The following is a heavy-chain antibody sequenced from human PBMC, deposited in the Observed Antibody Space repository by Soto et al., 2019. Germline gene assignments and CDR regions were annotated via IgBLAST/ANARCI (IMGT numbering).Heavy chain of an antibody. Sequence: TSETLSLTCTVSGGSVSSSGSHYWGWIRQPPGQGLEWIGSMYHSGSTYYNPSLKSRVTISVDTSKNQFSLKLNSVTAADTAMYYCARAPDYWGQGTLVTVS. CDR3: ARAPDY. CDR1: GGSVSSSGSHY. J-gene: IGHJ4*02. V-gene: IGHV4-39*01. CDR2: MYHSGST.